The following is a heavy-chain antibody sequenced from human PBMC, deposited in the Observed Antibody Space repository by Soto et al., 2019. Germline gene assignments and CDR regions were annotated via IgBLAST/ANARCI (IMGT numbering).Heavy chain of an antibody. Sequence: QLQLQESGSGLVKPSQTLSLTCAVSGGSISSGNSYSWSWIRQPPGKGLEWIGSISHTGSTSYNPSLKRRGTMSVDKSKNQFSLKLSSVTAADMAVYYCARAVAPYLGTWFDPWGQGTLVIVSS. CDR2: ISHTGST. J-gene: IGHJ5*02. V-gene: IGHV4-30-2*01. CDR1: GGSISSGNSYS. CDR3: ARAVAPYLGTWFDP. D-gene: IGHD3-16*01.